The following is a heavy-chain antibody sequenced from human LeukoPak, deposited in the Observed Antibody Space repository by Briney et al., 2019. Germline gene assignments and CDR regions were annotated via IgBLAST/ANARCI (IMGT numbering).Heavy chain of an antibody. CDR1: GYSISDGNY. Sequence: SETLSLTCTVSGYSISDGNYWGWIRQPPGKGLEWIGYIYYSGSTNYNPSLKSRVTISVDTSKNQFSLKLSSVTAADTAVYYCARAVLDPSMVNFDYWGQGTLVTVSS. V-gene: IGHV4-61*01. CDR2: IYYSGST. CDR3: ARAVLDPSMVNFDY. D-gene: IGHD5-18*01. J-gene: IGHJ4*02.